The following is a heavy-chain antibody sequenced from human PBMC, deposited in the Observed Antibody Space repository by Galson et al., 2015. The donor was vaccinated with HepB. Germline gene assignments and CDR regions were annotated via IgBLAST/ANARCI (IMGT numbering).Heavy chain of an antibody. V-gene: IGHV3-9*01. CDR3: AKDYYYDSSGYPDV. Sequence: SLRLSCAASGFSFEDYAIHWVRQAPGKGLEWVSGISWNSGSIGYADSVKGRFTISRDNAKNSLYLQMNSLRAEDTALYYCAKDYYYDSSGYPDVWGQGTRSPSP. D-gene: IGHD3-22*01. J-gene: IGHJ6*02. CDR2: ISWNSGSI. CDR1: GFSFEDYA.